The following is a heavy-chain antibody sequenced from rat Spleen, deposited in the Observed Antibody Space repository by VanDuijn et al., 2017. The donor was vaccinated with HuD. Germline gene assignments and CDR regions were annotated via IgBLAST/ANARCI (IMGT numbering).Heavy chain of an antibody. J-gene: IGHJ1*01. Sequence: EVQLVESGGGLVQPGRSLKLSCVASGFTFNNYWMTWIRQAPGKGLEWVASITNTGGSTYYPDSVKGRFTISRDNAKSTLYLQMDSLQSEDTATYYCGRHGRGKTTYYYVMDAWGPGTMVTVSS. CDR2: ITNTGGST. CDR1: GFTFNNYW. CDR3: GRHGRGKTTYYYVMDA. D-gene: IGHD1-12*01. V-gene: IGHV5-31*01.